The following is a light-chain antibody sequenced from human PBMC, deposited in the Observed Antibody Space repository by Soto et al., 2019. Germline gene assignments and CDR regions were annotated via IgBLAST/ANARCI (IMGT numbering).Light chain of an antibody. CDR2: DAS. CDR1: QGISSA. V-gene: IGKV1-13*02. CDR3: QQFNSYPRT. J-gene: IGKJ5*01. Sequence: AIQLTQSPSSLSASVGDRVTITCRASQGISSALAWYQQKPGKAPKLLIYDASSLESGVPSRFSGSGSGTDFTLTISSLQPEDFATYYCQQFNSYPRTFGQGARLEIK.